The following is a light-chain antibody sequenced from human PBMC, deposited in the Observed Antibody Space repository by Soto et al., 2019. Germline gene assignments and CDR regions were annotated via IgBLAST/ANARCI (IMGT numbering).Light chain of an antibody. V-gene: IGLV2-14*01. CDR1: SSDVGGYNF. CDR3: SSYTSSSTLL. Sequence: QSALTQPASVSGSPGQSITISCTGTSSDVGGYNFVSWYQQHPGKAPKIMIYDVTNRPSGVSNRFSGSKSVNTASLTISGLQAEDEADYYCSSYTSSSTLLFGTGTKVTVL. J-gene: IGLJ1*01. CDR2: DVT.